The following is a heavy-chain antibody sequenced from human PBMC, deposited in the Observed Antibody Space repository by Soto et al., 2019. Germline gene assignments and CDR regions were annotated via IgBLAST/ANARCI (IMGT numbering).Heavy chain of an antibody. V-gene: IGHV2-5*02. Sequence: QITLNESGPTPVKPRQTLTLTCTFSGFSLTTSGVGVGWIRQSPGKAPEWLALIYWDDDKRYSTSLKSRLAITKDTSKNQVVLTLAALDLADTATYYCAHRVLRTVFGLVTTTAIDFDFWGQGTPVAVSS. J-gene: IGHJ4*02. CDR2: IYWDDDK. CDR3: AHRVLRTVFGLVTTTAIDFDF. D-gene: IGHD3-3*01. CDR1: GFSLTTSGVG.